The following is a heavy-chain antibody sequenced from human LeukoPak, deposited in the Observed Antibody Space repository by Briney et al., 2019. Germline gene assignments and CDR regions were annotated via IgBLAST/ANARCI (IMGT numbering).Heavy chain of an antibody. CDR3: AKRGVVIRVILVGFHKEAYYFDS. D-gene: IGHD3-22*01. CDR1: GITLSKYG. J-gene: IGHJ4*02. CDR2: ISDSGGRT. Sequence: GGSLRLSCAVSGITLSKYGMRWVRQAPGKGLEWVAGISDSGGRTNYADSVKGRFTISRDNPKNTLYLQMNSLRAEDTAVYFCAKRGVVIRVILVGFHKEAYYFDSWGQGALVTVSS. V-gene: IGHV3-23*01.